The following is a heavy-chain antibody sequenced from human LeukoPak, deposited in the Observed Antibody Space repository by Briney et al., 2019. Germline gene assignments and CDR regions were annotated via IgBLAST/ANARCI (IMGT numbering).Heavy chain of an antibody. J-gene: IGHJ6*02. Sequence: ASVKVSCKASGYTFTSYYLHWVRQAPGQGLEWMGIINPSGGSTSYAQKFQGRVTMTRDTSTSTVYMELSSLRSEDTAVYYCARFPNTAMVMGLEYYYYGMDVWGQGTTVTVSS. CDR2: INPSGGST. CDR3: ARFPNTAMVMGLEYYYYGMDV. CDR1: GYTFTSYY. D-gene: IGHD5-18*01. V-gene: IGHV1-46*01.